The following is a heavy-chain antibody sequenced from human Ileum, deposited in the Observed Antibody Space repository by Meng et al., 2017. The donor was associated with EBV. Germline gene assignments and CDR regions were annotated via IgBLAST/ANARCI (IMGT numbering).Heavy chain of an antibody. CDR3: ARVMRRVNYNSGWYAKF. D-gene: IGHD6-19*01. CDR1: GGSFSGYY. CDR2: SNYAGST. Sequence: RGGGGLVKSSETLALTCAVKGGSFSGYYWTWIRQAPGRGLEWIGESNYAGSTNYNPSLKSRVTISVDTSKKQFSLNLTSVTAADTAVYYCARVMRRVNYNSGWYAKFWGQGNLVTVSS. V-gene: IGHV4-34*01. J-gene: IGHJ4*02.